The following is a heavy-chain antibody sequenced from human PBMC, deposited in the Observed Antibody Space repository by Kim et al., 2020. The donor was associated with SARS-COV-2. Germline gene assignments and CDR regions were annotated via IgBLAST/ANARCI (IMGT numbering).Heavy chain of an antibody. CDR2: SNHNGGT. J-gene: IGHJ5*02. D-gene: IGHD1-26*01. Sequence: SETLSLTCAVHGGSLSGSYWSWIRQTPGKGLEWIGESNHNGGTNYNPSLKSRVTISVDTSKNTFSVKLSSVSAADTAVYYCARLGGNTQSGYNWFDPWG. CDR3: ARLGGNTQSGYNWFDP. V-gene: IGHV4-34*01. CDR1: GGSLSGSY.